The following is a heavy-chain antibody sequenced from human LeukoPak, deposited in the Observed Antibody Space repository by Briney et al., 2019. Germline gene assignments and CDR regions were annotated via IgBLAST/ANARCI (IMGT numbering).Heavy chain of an antibody. Sequence: PGGSLRLSWAASGFTFSNYWMHWVRQAPGKGLEWVSSINSDGSTTNYADSVKGRITVSRDNAKNTVYLQMNSLRAEDTAVYYCVRDLRESDFWGQGSLVTVSS. D-gene: IGHD1-26*01. CDR2: INSDGSTT. V-gene: IGHV3-74*01. CDR3: VRDLRESDF. J-gene: IGHJ4*02. CDR1: GFTFSNYW.